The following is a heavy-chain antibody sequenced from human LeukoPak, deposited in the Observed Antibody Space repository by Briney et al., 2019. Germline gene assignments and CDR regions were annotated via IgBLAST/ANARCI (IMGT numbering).Heavy chain of an antibody. CDR1: GYSISSGYY. CDR3: ARGARITMIVVVIKDAFDI. J-gene: IGHJ3*02. V-gene: IGHV4-38-2*02. D-gene: IGHD3-22*01. CDR2: IYHSGST. Sequence: SETLSLTCTVSGYSISSGYYWGWIRQPPGKGLEWIGSIYHSGSTYYNPSLKSRVTISVDTSKNQFSLKLSSVTAADTAVYYCARGARITMIVVVIKDAFDIWGQGTMVTVSS.